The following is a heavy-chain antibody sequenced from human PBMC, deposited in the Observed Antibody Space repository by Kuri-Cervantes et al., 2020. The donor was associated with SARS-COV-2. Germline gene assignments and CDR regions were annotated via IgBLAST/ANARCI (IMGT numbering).Heavy chain of an antibody. D-gene: IGHD7-27*01. Sequence: GESLKISCAASGFTFSSYAMSWVRQAPGKGLEWVSAISGSGGSTYYADSVKGRFTISRDNSKNTLYLQMNSLRAEDTAVYYCAKVKVVLGYFDYWGQGTLVTVSS. CDR1: GFTFSSYA. V-gene: IGHV3-23*01. CDR2: ISGSGGST. J-gene: IGHJ4*02. CDR3: AKVKVVLGYFDY.